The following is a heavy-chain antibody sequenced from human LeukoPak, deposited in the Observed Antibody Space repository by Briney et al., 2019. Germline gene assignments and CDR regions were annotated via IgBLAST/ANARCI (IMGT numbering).Heavy chain of an antibody. J-gene: IGHJ4*02. CDR2: ISGSGGST. Sequence: GGSLRLSCAASGFTFSSYAMSWVRQAPGKGLEWVSAISGSGGSTYYADSVKGRFTISRDNSKNTLYLQMNSLRAEDTAVYYCARVYCGGDCSDYWGQGTLVTVSS. CDR1: GFTFSSYA. D-gene: IGHD2-21*01. CDR3: ARVYCGGDCSDY. V-gene: IGHV3-23*01.